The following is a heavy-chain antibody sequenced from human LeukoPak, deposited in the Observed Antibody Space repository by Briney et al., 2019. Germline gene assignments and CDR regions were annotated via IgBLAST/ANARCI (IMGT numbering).Heavy chain of an antibody. Sequence: SETLSLTCAVSGGSISSGGYSWSWIRQPPGTGLEWIGYIYHSGSTYYNPSLKSRVTISVDRSKNQFSLKLSSVTAADTAVYYCARAVDSSGKYNWFDPWGQGTLVTVSS. J-gene: IGHJ5*02. D-gene: IGHD3-22*01. CDR2: IYHSGST. CDR3: ARAVDSSGKYNWFDP. CDR1: GGSISSGGYS. V-gene: IGHV4-30-2*01.